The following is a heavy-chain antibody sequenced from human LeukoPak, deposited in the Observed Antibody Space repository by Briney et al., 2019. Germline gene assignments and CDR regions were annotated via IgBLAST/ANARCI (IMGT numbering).Heavy chain of an antibody. Sequence: SETLSLTCTASGGSISSYYWSWIRQPPRKGLEWIGYIYYSGSTNYNPSLKSRVTISVDTSKNQFSLKLSSVTAADTAVYYCARHNTVLWFGELLYGWFDPWGQGTLVTVSS. J-gene: IGHJ5*02. CDR2: IYYSGST. CDR3: ARHNTVLWFGELLYGWFDP. D-gene: IGHD3-10*01. V-gene: IGHV4-59*08. CDR1: GGSISSYY.